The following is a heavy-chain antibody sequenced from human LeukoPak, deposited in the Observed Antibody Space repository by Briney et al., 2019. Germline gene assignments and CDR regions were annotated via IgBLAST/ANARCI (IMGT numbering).Heavy chain of an antibody. V-gene: IGHV1-18*01. CDR2: ISPYNGNT. D-gene: IGHD3-22*01. J-gene: IGHJ4*02. Sequence: ASVTVSCKASGYTFTSYGISWVRQAPGQGPEWMGWISPYNGNTNYAQKLQGRATMTTDTSTSTAYMELSSLRSEDTAVYYCASYTYYYDSSGPYYFDYWGQGTLVTVSS. CDR1: GYTFTSYG. CDR3: ASYTYYYDSSGPYYFDY.